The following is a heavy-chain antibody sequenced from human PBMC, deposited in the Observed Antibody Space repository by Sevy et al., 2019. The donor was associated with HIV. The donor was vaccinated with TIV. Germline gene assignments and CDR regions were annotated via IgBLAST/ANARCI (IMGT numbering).Heavy chain of an antibody. D-gene: IGHD3-10*01. Sequence: LSLTCAASGFTFSTYWMHWVRQVPGKGLVWVSRINSDGSNTNYADSVKGRFTTSRDNAKNTVYLQMNSLRADDTALYFCGREMISMVPGVPDAFDIWGHGTMVTVSS. V-gene: IGHV3-74*01. CDR3: GREMISMVPGVPDAFDI. CDR1: GFTFSTYW. J-gene: IGHJ3*02. CDR2: INSDGSNT.